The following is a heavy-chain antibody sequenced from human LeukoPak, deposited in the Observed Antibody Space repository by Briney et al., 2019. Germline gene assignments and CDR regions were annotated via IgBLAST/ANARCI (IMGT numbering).Heavy chain of an antibody. D-gene: IGHD6-19*01. J-gene: IGHJ4*02. Sequence: GRSLRLSCAASGFSFSDNYMSWIRQAPGKGLEWVSYISNSGSYTNYADSVKGRFTISRDNAKNSLYLQMNSLRDEDTAVYYCARARGAGTGGHFDYWGQGTLVTVSS. CDR2: ISNSGSYT. CDR1: GFSFSDNY. V-gene: IGHV3-11*05. CDR3: ARARGAGTGGHFDY.